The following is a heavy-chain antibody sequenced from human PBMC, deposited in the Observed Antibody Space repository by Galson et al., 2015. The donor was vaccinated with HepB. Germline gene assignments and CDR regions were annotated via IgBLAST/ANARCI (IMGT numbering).Heavy chain of an antibody. V-gene: IGHV3-49*03. J-gene: IGHJ4*02. CDR1: GFTFGDYA. CDR3: TRVGIQLWLPGYYFDY. CDR2: IRSKAYGGTT. D-gene: IGHD5-18*01. Sequence: SLRLSCAASGFTFGDYAMSWFRQAPGKGLEWVGFIRSKAYGGTTEYAASVKGRFTISRDDSKSIAYLQMNSLKTEDTAVYYCTRVGIQLWLPGYYFDYWGQGTLVTVSS.